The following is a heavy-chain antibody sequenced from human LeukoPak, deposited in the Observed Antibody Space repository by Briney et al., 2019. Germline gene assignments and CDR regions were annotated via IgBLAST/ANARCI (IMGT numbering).Heavy chain of an antibody. CDR3: ARIGGSGTYWDY. J-gene: IGHJ4*02. V-gene: IGHV3-7*01. CDR1: GFTFSDYW. CDR2: IKYHGSDE. D-gene: IGHD3-10*01. Sequence: GGSLRLSCAASGFTFSDYWMSWVRQAPGKGLEWVANIKYHGSDEHYVDSVRGRFTISRDNAKNSLFLQMNSLRAEDTAVYYRARIGGSGTYWDYWGQGTLVTVSS.